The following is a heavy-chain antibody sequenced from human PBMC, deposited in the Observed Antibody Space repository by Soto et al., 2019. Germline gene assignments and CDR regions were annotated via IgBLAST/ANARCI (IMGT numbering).Heavy chain of an antibody. J-gene: IGHJ4*02. CDR2: FYFRGNS. CDR1: GGSVSSIDYY. Sequence: SETLSLTCTVSGGSVSSIDYYWGWIRQTPGKGLEWIGTFYFRGNSNHNPSLKSRVTMFVDTSKNEFSLKLSSVTAADTAVYYCVRDGAAWGQGTLVTVSS. V-gene: IGHV4-39*02. CDR3: VRDGAA. D-gene: IGHD6-13*01.